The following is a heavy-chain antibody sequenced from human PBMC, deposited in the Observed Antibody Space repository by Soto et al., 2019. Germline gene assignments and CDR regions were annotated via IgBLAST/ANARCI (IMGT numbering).Heavy chain of an antibody. V-gene: IGHV3-23*01. J-gene: IGHJ4*02. CDR1: GFTLNSHA. Sequence: EVQLLESGGGLVQPGGSLRLSCAASGFTLNSHAMSWVRQAPGKGLEWVSVISGSDSSTYYADSVRDRFTISRDNSKNTLYLQMSSLRAEDTAVYYCARPPRATVTDNIFDFWGQGTLVTVSS. CDR2: ISGSDSST. CDR3: ARPPRATVTDNIFDF. D-gene: IGHD4-17*01.